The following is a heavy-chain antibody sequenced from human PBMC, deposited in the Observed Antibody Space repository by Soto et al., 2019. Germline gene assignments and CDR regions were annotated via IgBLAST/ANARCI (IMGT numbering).Heavy chain of an antibody. CDR1: GFTFSSYG. V-gene: IGHV3-30*18. CDR3: AKDLEGGWYSLDY. Sequence: QVQLVESGGGVVQPGRSLRLSCAASGFTFSSYGMHWVRQAPGKGLEWVAVISYDGSNKYYADSVKGRFTISRDNSKNTLYLQMNSLRAADTAVYYCAKDLEGGWYSLDYWGQGTLVTVSS. D-gene: IGHD6-19*01. J-gene: IGHJ4*02. CDR2: ISYDGSNK.